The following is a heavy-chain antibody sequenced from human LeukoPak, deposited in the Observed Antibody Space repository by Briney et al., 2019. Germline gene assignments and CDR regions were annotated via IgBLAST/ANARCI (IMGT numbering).Heavy chain of an antibody. V-gene: IGHV4-31*02. CDR3: AAGGDTAKGVEY. J-gene: IGHJ4*02. D-gene: IGHD5-18*01. Sequence: SETLSLTCTVSGASIIGTSYYWTWTRHHPGEGLEWLGFIHYSGSIYYNPSLSSRLMISADKAKNQMSLKLISVTAADTAVYYSAAGGDTAKGVEYWGQGTHFTVSS. CDR1: GASIIGTSYY. CDR2: IHYSGSI.